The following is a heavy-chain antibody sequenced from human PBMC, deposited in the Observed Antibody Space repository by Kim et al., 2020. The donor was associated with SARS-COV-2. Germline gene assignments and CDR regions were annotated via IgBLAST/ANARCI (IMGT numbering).Heavy chain of an antibody. CDR3: VKGRETYSSSYNDY. J-gene: IGHJ4*02. D-gene: IGHD6-13*01. CDR2: ISGSGGST. V-gene: IGHV3-23*01. CDR1: GFTFSSYA. Sequence: GGSLRLSCAASGFTFSSYAMSWVRQAPGKGLEWVSGISGSGGSTYHADSVKGRFTISRDNSKNTLYLQMNSLRAEDTAVYYCVKGRETYSSSYNDYWGQGTLVTVSS.